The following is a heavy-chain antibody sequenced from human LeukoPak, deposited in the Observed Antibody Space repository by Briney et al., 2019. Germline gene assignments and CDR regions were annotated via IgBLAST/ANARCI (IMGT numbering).Heavy chain of an antibody. CDR1: GFTFSSYW. Sequence: GGSLRLSCAASGFTFSSYWMSWVRQDPGKGLEWVANIKQDGSEKYYVDSVKGRFTISRDNAKNSLYLQMNSLRAEDTAVYYCASPRASQQWLVGRAAFDIWGQGTMVTVPS. V-gene: IGHV3-7*01. CDR2: IKQDGSEK. D-gene: IGHD6-19*01. CDR3: ASPRASQQWLVGRAAFDI. J-gene: IGHJ3*02.